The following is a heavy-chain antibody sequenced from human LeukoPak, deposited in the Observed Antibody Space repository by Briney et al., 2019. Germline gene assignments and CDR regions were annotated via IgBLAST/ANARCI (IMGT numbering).Heavy chain of an antibody. J-gene: IGHJ6*02. D-gene: IGHD4-17*01. CDR3: ARDMALDGDYDPYYYYYGMDV. CDR2: ISYDGSNK. CDR1: GFSFSTYW. V-gene: IGHV3-30-3*01. Sequence: GGSLRLSCAPSGFSFSTYWMSWVRQAPGKGLEWVAVISYDGSNKYYADSVKGRFTISRDNSKNTLYLQMNSLRAEDTAVYYCARDMALDGDYDPYYYYYGMDVWGQGTTVTVSS.